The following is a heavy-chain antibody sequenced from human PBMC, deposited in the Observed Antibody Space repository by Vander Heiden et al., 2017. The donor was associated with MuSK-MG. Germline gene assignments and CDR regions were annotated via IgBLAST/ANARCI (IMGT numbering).Heavy chain of an antibody. CDR3: AGVISKKRTTLFSRRRGLYYFYRDV. V-gene: IGHV3-7*01. CDR1: GFTFSTFW. Sequence: EVRLVESGGGLVQPGGSLRLSCSASGFTFSTFWMSWVRQAPGKGLEWVANIKQDGSEKYYVDSVKGRFSISRDNAKNSLYLQMNSLRAEDTAEYYCAGVISKKRTTLFSRRRGLYYFYRDVWGKGTTVTVSS. J-gene: IGHJ6*03. D-gene: IGHD3-10*02. CDR2: IKQDGSEK.